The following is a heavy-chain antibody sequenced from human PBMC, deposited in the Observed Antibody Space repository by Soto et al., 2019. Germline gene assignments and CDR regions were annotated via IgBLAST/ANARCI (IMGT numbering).Heavy chain of an antibody. CDR1: GGTFSSYA. CDR3: ASEVTGTSVSYGMDV. Sequence: QVQLVQSGAEVKKPGSSVKVSCKASGGTFSSYAISWVRQAPGQGLEWMGGIIPIFGTANYAQKFQGRVTITADDSTSTGDRELSSLRSVDTAVYYCASEVTGTSVSYGMDVWGQGTTVTVSS. J-gene: IGHJ6*02. V-gene: IGHV1-69*12. D-gene: IGHD1-20*01. CDR2: IIPIFGTA.